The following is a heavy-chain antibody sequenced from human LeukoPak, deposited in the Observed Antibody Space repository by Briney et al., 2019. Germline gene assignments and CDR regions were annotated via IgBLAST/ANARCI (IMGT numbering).Heavy chain of an antibody. CDR3: ARGTDSSGYYYSAFDI. Sequence: SVKVSCKASGGTFSSYAISWVRQAPGQGLEGMGGIIPIFGTANYAQKFQGRVTITADESTSTAYMELSSLRSEDTAVYYCARGTDSSGYYYSAFDIWGQGTMVTVSS. D-gene: IGHD3-22*01. V-gene: IGHV1-69*13. CDR2: IIPIFGTA. CDR1: GGTFSSYA. J-gene: IGHJ3*02.